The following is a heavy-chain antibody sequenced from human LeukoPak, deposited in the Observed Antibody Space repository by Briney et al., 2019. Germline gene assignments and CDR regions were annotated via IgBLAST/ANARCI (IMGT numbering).Heavy chain of an antibody. CDR2: VYYSGST. V-gene: IGHV4-38-2*02. CDR1: GDSVSSGFF. Sequence: PETLSLTCTVSGDSVSSGFFWGWIRQPPGKGLEWIGSVYYSGSTYYNPSLESRVTISIDPSKNQFSLKVGSVTAADTAMYYCARDFTRIRGQGWFDPWGQGTLVTVSS. D-gene: IGHD3-10*01. J-gene: IGHJ5*02. CDR3: ARDFTRIRGQGWFDP.